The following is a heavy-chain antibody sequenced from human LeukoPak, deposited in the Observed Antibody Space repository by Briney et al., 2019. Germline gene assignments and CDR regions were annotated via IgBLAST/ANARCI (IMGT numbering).Heavy chain of an antibody. CDR1: GFTFSSYW. Sequence: GGSLRLSCAASGFTFSSYWMSWVRQAPGKGLEWVANINQDGSEKYYVDSVKGRFTISRDNAKNSLYLQMNSLRAEDTAVYYCARIRDIVVLPGVLGRRQRRFGGYDYWGQGTLVTVSS. CDR3: ARIRDIVVLPGVLGRRQRRFGGYDY. CDR2: INQDGSEK. D-gene: IGHD2-2*01. J-gene: IGHJ4*02. V-gene: IGHV3-7*01.